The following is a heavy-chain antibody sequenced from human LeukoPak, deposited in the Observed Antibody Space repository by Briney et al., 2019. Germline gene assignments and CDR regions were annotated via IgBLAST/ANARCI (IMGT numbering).Heavy chain of an antibody. J-gene: IGHJ4*02. V-gene: IGHV3-66*01. Sequence: GGSLRLSCAASGFTVSSNYMSWVRQAPGKGLEGVSVIYSGGSTYYADSVKGRFTISRDNSKNTLYLQMNSLRADDTAVYYCAREVGAVASPIGVTSDYWGQGTLVTVSS. CDR3: AREVGAVASPIGVTSDY. CDR1: GFTVSSNY. CDR2: IYSGGST. D-gene: IGHD1-26*01.